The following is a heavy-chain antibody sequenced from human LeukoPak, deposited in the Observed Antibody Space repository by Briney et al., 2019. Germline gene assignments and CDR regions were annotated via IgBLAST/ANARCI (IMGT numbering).Heavy chain of an antibody. Sequence: MPSETLSLTCTVSGGSISSYYWSWIRQPPGKGLEWIGYIYYSGRTNYNPSLKSRVTVSVDTSKNQFSLRLSSVTAADTAVYYCARDPPRDQHPYYYYGMDVWGQGTTVTVSS. CDR3: ARDPPRDQHPYYYYGMDV. J-gene: IGHJ6*02. CDR1: GGSISSYY. CDR2: IYYSGRT. V-gene: IGHV4-59*01. D-gene: IGHD2-2*01.